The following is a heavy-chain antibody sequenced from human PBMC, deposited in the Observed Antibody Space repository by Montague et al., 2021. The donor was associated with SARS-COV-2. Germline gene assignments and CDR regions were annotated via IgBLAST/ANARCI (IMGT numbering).Heavy chain of an antibody. D-gene: IGHD3-9*01. CDR2: IYYSGST. V-gene: IGHV4-59*08. J-gene: IGHJ4*02. Sequence: SETLSLTCTVSGGSISSYSWSWIRQPQGTGLEWIGYIYYSGSTNYNPSLKSRVTISVDTSKNQFSLKLSPVTAADPAVYYCARLGLRYLDWLLLGDRYFDYGAQEPRVTVSS. CDR3: ARLGLRYLDWLLLGDRYFDY. CDR1: GGSISSYS.